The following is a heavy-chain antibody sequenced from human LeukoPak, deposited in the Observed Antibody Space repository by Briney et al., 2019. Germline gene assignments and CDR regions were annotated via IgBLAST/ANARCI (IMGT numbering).Heavy chain of an antibody. CDR1: GGSISGYY. CDR2: VSYSGST. V-gene: IGHV4-59*01. CDR3: ARARSRWYHDY. J-gene: IGHJ4*02. Sequence: SETLSLTCTVSGGSISGYYWSWIRQPPGKGLEWVGYVSYSGSTNYNPSLKSRVTISVDTSREQFSLKLSSVTAADTAVYYWARARSRWYHDYWGQGTLVTVSS. D-gene: IGHD6-13*01.